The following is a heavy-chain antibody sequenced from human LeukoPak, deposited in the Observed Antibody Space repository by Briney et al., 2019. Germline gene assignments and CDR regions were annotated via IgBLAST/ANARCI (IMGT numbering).Heavy chain of an antibody. CDR3: ARDRVAGPPFDY. D-gene: IGHD6-19*01. Sequence: ASVKVSCKASGYTFTSYGISWVRQAPGQGLEWMGWISAYDGNTNYAQKLQGRVTMTTDTSTSTAYMELRSLRSDDTALYYCARDRVAGPPFDYWGQGTLVTVSS. V-gene: IGHV1-18*01. CDR1: GYTFTSYG. CDR2: ISAYDGNT. J-gene: IGHJ4*02.